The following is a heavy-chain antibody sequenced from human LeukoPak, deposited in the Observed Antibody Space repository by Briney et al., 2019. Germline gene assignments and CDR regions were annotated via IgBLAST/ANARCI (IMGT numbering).Heavy chain of an antibody. CDR1: GGSISSYY. Sequence: PSETLSLTCTVYGGSISSYYWSWIRQPPGKGLEWIGYIYYSGSTNYNPSLKSRVTISVDTSKNQFSLKLSSVTAADTAVYYCASAAPSYYYGMDVWGQGTTVTVSS. J-gene: IGHJ6*02. CDR3: ASAAPSYYYGMDV. V-gene: IGHV4-59*01. D-gene: IGHD2-15*01. CDR2: IYYSGST.